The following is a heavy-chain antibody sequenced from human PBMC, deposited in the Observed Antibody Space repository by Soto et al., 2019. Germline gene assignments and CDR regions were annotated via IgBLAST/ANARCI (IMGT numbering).Heavy chain of an antibody. CDR2: VYYSGSN. CDR1: GGSISSSNYY. Sequence: QLHLQESGPGLVKPSGTLSLTCTVSGGSISSSNYYWDWIRQPPGKGLEWIGSVYYSGSNYYNPSLKSRVTISLDTSKNQFSLKVTSLTAADTAIYYCARRSFVVDMHFDYWGLGTLVIVST. V-gene: IGHV4-39*01. J-gene: IGHJ4*02. CDR3: ARRSFVVDMHFDY. D-gene: IGHD2-21*01.